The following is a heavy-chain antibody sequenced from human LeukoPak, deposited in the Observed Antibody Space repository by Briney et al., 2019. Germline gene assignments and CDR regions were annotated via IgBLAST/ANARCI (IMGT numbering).Heavy chain of an antibody. CDR2: INHSGST. CDR3: ARCIASAGLYYYYYGMDV. V-gene: IGHV4-34*01. J-gene: IGHJ6*02. CDR1: GGSFSGYY. D-gene: IGHD6-13*01. Sequence: SETLSLTCAVYGGSFSGYYWSWIRQPPGKGLEWIGEINHSGSTNYNPSLQSRVTISVDTSKNQFSLKLSYVTAADTAVYYCARCIASAGLYYYYYGMDVWGQGTTVTVSS.